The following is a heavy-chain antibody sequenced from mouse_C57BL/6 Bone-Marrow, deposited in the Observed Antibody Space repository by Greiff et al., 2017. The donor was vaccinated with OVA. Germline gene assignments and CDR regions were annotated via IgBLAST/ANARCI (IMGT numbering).Heavy chain of an antibody. CDR1: GFNIKDDY. V-gene: IGHV14-4*01. J-gene: IGHJ2*01. CDR2: IDPENGDT. CDR3: THYYGSSGDD. Sequence: EVQLQQSGAELVRPGASVKLSCTASGFNIKDDYMHWVKQRPEQGLEWIGWIDPENGDTEYASKFQGKATITADTSSNTAYLQLSSLTSEDTAVYYCTHYYGSSGDDWGQGTTLTVSS. D-gene: IGHD1-1*01.